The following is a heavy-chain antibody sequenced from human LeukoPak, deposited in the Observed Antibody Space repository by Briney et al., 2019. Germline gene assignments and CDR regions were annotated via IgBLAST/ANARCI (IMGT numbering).Heavy chain of an antibody. CDR3: AKHSRAVVVAAKDY. D-gene: IGHD2-15*01. CDR1: GFTFSNYA. CDR2: ISSSGTNT. Sequence: GGSLRLSCAASGFTFSNYAMSWVRQAPGKGLEWVSGISSSGTNTYYADSVKGRFTIYRDNSKNTLYLQMNSLRAEDTAIYYCAKHSRAVVVAAKDYWGQGSLVTVSS. J-gene: IGHJ4*02. V-gene: IGHV3-23*01.